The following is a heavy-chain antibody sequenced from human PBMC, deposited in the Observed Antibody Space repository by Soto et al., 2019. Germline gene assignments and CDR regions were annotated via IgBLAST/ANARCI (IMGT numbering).Heavy chain of an antibody. D-gene: IGHD2-8*01. Sequence: QVQLVESGGGVVQPGRSLRLSCAASGVTFSSYGMHWVREAPGKGLEWVAVISYEGSIKYYADSVKGRFTISRDNSKNPLYLQMRSLGAEDTAVYYCAKCHCIMVYATVYWYFDLWGRGTLVTVAS. CDR3: AKCHCIMVYATVYWYFDL. CDR1: GVTFSSYG. V-gene: IGHV3-30*18. CDR2: ISYEGSIK. J-gene: IGHJ2*01.